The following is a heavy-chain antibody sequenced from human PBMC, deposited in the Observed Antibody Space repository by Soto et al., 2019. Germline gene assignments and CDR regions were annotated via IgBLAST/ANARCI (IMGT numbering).Heavy chain of an antibody. CDR3: ARDVGRWEIAARRPGY. CDR1: GYTFTGYY. V-gene: IGHV1-2*02. D-gene: IGHD6-6*01. CDR2: INPNSGGT. J-gene: IGHJ4*02. Sequence: ASVKVSCKASGYTFTGYYMHWVRQAPGRGLEWMGWINPNSGGTNYAQKFQGRVTMTRDTSISTAYMELSRLRSDDTAVYYCARDVGRWEIAARRPGYWGQGTLVTVSS.